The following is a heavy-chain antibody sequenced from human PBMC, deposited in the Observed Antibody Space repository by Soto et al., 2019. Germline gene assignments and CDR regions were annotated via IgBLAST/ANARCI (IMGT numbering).Heavy chain of an antibody. V-gene: IGHV3-33*01. Sequence: QFQLVESGGGVVQPGRSLRLSCAASGFSFSDYGMHWVRQAPGKGLEWVAVIWYDGNNKYYVDSVKGRFTISRDNSKTTLYLQMNIMRAEDPAVYYCARGSHNWHSEKFYNYINMDVWGQGTTVTVSS. CDR3: ARGSHNWHSEKFYNYINMDV. J-gene: IGHJ6*02. D-gene: IGHD1-20*01. CDR2: IWYDGNNK. CDR1: GFSFSDYG.